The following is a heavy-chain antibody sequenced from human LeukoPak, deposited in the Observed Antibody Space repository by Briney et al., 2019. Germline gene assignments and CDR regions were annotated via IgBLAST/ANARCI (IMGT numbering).Heavy chain of an antibody. J-gene: IGHJ4*02. Sequence: ASVKVSCKVSGHSLSDLSIHWVRQAPGKGLEWMGGFDIEDAETIYAQEFEGRIIMTEDTATETAYMELSSLKSEDTAVYYCVAEVIEVTMGDYWGQGTLVTVSS. CDR3: VAEVIEVTMGDY. CDR1: GHSLSDLS. CDR2: FDIEDAET. V-gene: IGHV1-24*01. D-gene: IGHD4-11*01.